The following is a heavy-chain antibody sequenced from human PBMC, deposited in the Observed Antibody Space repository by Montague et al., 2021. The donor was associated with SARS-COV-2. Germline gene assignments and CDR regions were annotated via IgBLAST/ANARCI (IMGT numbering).Heavy chain of an antibody. J-gene: IGHJ6*02. CDR1: GGSISSYY. CDR2: IYYSGST. V-gene: IGHV4-59*01. CDR3: TRDSRTSGWGYWYHGLDV. D-gene: IGHD6-19*01. Sequence: SETLSLTCTVSGGSISSYYWSWIRQPPGKGLEWIGYIYYSGSTNYNPSLKSRATISVDTSKNQFSLKLSSVTAADTAVYYCTRDSRTSGWGYWYHGLDVWGQGTTVIVSS.